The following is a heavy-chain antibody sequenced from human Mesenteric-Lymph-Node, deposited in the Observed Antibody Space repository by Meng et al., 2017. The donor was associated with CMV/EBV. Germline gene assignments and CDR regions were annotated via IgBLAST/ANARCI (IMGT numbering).Heavy chain of an antibody. CDR1: GYTFTSYY. CDR2: INPSGGST. D-gene: IGHD2-21*01. Sequence: ASVKVSCKASGYTFTSYYMHWVRQAPGQGLEWMGIINPSGGSTSYAQKFQGRVTMTRDTSTSTVYMELRSLRSDDTAVYYCARCGGDCYSGDGGVDYWGQGTLVTVSS. V-gene: IGHV1-46*01. CDR3: ARCGGDCYSGDGGVDY. J-gene: IGHJ4*02.